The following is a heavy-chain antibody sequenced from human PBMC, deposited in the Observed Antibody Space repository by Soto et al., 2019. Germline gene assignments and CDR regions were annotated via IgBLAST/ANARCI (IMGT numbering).Heavy chain of an antibody. D-gene: IGHD6-19*01. Sequence: QLQLQESGPGLVRPSETLSLTCTVSGDSIRSSNHYWGWIRQPPGKGLEWIGNTYYSGRTYYNPSRKSRVTVSVDTSKNQFSLKLTSVTAADTAVYYCATQVSVPAYYFDYWGQGALVTVSS. J-gene: IGHJ4*02. V-gene: IGHV4-39*01. CDR2: TYYSGRT. CDR3: ATQVSVPAYYFDY. CDR1: GDSIRSSNHY.